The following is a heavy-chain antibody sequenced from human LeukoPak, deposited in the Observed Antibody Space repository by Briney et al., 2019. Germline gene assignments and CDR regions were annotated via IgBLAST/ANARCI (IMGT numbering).Heavy chain of an antibody. D-gene: IGHD3-22*01. CDR1: GGTFSSYA. CDR2: IIPIFGTA. Sequence: SVKVSCKASGGTFSSYAISWVRQAPGQGLEWMGGIIPIFGTANYAQKFQGRVTITADESTSTAYMELSSLRSEDTAVYYCARSGYDSSGYYLIYFDYWGQGTLVTVSS. V-gene: IGHV1-69*13. J-gene: IGHJ4*02. CDR3: ARSGYDSSGYYLIYFDY.